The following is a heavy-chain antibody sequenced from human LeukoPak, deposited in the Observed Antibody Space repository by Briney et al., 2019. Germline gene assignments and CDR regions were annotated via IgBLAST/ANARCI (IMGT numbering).Heavy chain of an antibody. Sequence: QAGGSLRLSCAASGFTFSSYAMSWVRQAPGKGLEWVSAISGGGGSTYYADSVKGRFTISRDNSKNTLYLQMNSLRAEDTAVYYCAKPVPGDLDWYFDLWGRGTLVTVSS. D-gene: IGHD7-27*01. CDR1: GFTFSSYA. J-gene: IGHJ2*01. CDR2: ISGGGGST. CDR3: AKPVPGDLDWYFDL. V-gene: IGHV3-23*01.